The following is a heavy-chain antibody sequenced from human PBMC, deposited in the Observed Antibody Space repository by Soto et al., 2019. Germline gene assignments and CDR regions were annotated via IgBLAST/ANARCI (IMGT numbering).Heavy chain of an antibody. CDR1: GYTFTSYG. V-gene: IGHV1-18*04. J-gene: IGHJ6*02. CDR2: ISAYNGNT. D-gene: IGHD3-9*01. Sequence: ASVKVSCKASGYTFTSYGISWVRQAPGQGLEWMGWISAYNGNTNYAQKLQGRVTMTTDTSTSTAYMELRSLRSDDTAVYYCARRGPYYDILTGYYRGGFYGMDVWGQGTTVTVSS. CDR3: ARRGPYYDILTGYYRGGFYGMDV.